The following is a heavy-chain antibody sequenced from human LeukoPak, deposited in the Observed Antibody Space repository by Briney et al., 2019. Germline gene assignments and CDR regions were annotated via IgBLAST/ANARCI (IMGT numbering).Heavy chain of an antibody. Sequence: SETLSLTCTVSGGSITSYYWSWIRQAPGKGLEYIGYIYYSGRTNYNPSLKSRVTMSVDASKNQFSLNLISVTAADTAVYYCARGPTRYYFDYWGQGTLVTVSS. J-gene: IGHJ4*02. CDR2: IYYSGRT. D-gene: IGHD4-17*01. V-gene: IGHV4-59*01. CDR3: ARGPTRYYFDY. CDR1: GGSITSYY.